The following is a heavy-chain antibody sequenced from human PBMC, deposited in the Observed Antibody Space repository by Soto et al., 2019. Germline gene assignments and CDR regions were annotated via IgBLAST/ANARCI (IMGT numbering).Heavy chain of an antibody. J-gene: IGHJ4*02. CDR1: GGTSNTYT. CDR2: ILPIMGSV. D-gene: IGHD2-15*01. V-gene: IGHV1-69*01. Sequence: QVHLVQSGSEVKKPGSSVTLSCKASGGTSNTYTFSWVRQAPGQGLEWMGSILPIMGSVNYAHDFRGRLSITADPSTTTAYMELTSLTSHDTAMYYCARIPRYSYATSDPLDNWGQGTLVTVSS. CDR3: ARIPRYSYATSDPLDN.